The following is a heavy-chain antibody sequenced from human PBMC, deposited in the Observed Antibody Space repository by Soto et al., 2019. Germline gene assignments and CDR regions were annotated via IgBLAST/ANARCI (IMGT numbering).Heavy chain of an antibody. CDR1: GGSISSGGYS. J-gene: IGHJ4*02. Sequence: QLQLQESGSGLVKPSQTLSLTCAVSGGSISSGGYSWSWIRQPPGKGLEWIGYIYHSGRTYYNPSIKSRVTITVDKSKNQFSLKLSSVTAADTAVYYCARGNVVPLDYWGQGTLVTDSS. V-gene: IGHV4-30-2*01. CDR2: IYHSGRT. D-gene: IGHD2-21*01. CDR3: ARGNVVPLDY.